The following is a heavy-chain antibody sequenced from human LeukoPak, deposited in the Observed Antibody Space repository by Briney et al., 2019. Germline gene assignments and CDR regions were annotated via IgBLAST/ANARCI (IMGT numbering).Heavy chain of an antibody. CDR1: GFTFSSYA. Sequence: GRSLRLSCAASGFTFSSYAMHWVRQAPAKGLEWVAVISYDGSNKYYADSVKGRFTISRDNSKNTLYLQMNSLRAEDTAVYYCARENRGYMGAFDIWGQGTMVTVSS. J-gene: IGHJ3*02. CDR2: ISYDGSNK. V-gene: IGHV3-30*04. D-gene: IGHD5-18*01. CDR3: ARENRGYMGAFDI.